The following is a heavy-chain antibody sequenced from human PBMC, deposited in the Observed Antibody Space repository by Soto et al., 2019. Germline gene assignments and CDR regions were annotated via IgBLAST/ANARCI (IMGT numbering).Heavy chain of an antibody. J-gene: IGHJ6*02. CDR1: GFTFSSYA. CDR2: ISYDGSNK. CDR3: ARDLIVVVPAANYYYYGMDV. Sequence: GGSLRLSCAASGFTFSSYAMHWVRQAPGKGLEWVAVISYDGSNKYYADSVKGRFTISRDNSKNTLYLQMNSLRAEDTAVYYCARDLIVVVPAANYYYYGMDVWGQGTTVTVSS. D-gene: IGHD2-2*01. V-gene: IGHV3-30-3*01.